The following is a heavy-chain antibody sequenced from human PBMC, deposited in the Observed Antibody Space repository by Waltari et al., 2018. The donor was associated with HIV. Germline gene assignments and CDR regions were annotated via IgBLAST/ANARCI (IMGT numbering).Heavy chain of an antibody. CDR1: GFPFSSFP. CDR2: ISFDGSSA. J-gene: IGHJ3*02. D-gene: IGHD3-22*01. V-gene: IGHV3-30-3*01. CDR3: ARDSLYSDSSGYYFRPFDM. Sequence: VWFGGGVVRLGRSLRFPCAASGFPFSSFPLPWVRQVPGKGLEWVAVISFDGSSAYYADSVKGRFTISKDNPKNTLYLQMKSLITEDTAVYFCARDSLYSDSSGYYFRPFDMWGQGTMVTVSS.